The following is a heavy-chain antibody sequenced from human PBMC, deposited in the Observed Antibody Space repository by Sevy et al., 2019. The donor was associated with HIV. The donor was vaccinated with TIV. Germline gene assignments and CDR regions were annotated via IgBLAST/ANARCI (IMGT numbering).Heavy chain of an antibody. CDR3: ARGFMGADYYYGMDV. D-gene: IGHD3-3*01. CDR2: ISSSSTTI. J-gene: IGHJ6*02. V-gene: IGHV3-48*02. CDR1: GFTFSTYT. Sequence: GGSLRLSCVASGFTFSTYTMNWVRQAPGKGLEWVSYISSSSTTIYYADSVKGRFTISRDNAKNSLYLQMNSLRDEDTAVYYCARGFMGADYYYGMDVWGQGTTVTVSS.